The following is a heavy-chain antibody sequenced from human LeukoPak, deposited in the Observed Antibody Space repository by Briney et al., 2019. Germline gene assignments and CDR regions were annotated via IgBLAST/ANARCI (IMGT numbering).Heavy chain of an antibody. J-gene: IGHJ6*03. CDR3: GTGSSYVYYYMDV. V-gene: IGHV3-74*01. CDR2: INSDGSST. D-gene: IGHD6-6*01. Sequence: PGGSLRLSCAASGFTFSSYWMHWVRHAPGKGLVWVSRINSDGSSTSYADSVKGRFTISRDNAKNTLYLQMNSLRAEDTAVYYCGTGSSYVYYYMDVWGKGTTVTVSS. CDR1: GFTFSSYW.